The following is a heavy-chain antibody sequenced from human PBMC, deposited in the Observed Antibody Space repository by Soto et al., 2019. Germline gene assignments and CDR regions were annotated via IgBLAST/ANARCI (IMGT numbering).Heavy chain of an antibody. CDR1: GGTFSTYG. V-gene: IGHV1-69*18. D-gene: IGHD4-4*01. CDR2: IIPLIGTA. J-gene: IGHJ6*02. Sequence: QVQLVQSGAEVRKPGSSVTVSCKASGGTFSTYGITWVRQAPGQGLEWMGNIIPLIGTANYAQRFLGRVTITADESTTTDYMELTSLRSEDTAVYYCARVVMTTVPASFYYGLDVWGQGTTVTVSS. CDR3: ARVVMTTVPASFYYGLDV.